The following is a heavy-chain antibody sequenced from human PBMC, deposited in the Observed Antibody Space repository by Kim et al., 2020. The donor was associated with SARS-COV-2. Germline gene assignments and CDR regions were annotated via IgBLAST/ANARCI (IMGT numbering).Heavy chain of an antibody. D-gene: IGHD6-19*01. Sequence: SETLSLTCTVSGGSISSYYWSWIRQPAGKGLEWIGRIYTSGSTNYNPSLKSRVTMSVDTSKNQFSLKLSSVTAADTAVYYCARDQQWLFRRTGFDYWGQGTLVTVSS. V-gene: IGHV4-4*07. CDR2: IYTSGST. J-gene: IGHJ4*02. CDR1: GGSISSYY. CDR3: ARDQQWLFRRTGFDY.